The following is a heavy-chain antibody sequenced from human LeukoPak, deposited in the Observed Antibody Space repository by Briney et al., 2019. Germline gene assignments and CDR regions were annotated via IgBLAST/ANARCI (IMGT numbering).Heavy chain of an antibody. CDR1: GFTFSSYE. V-gene: IGHV3-48*03. CDR2: ISSSGSTI. J-gene: IGHJ4*02. Sequence: PGGSLRLSCAASGFTFSSYEMNWVRQAPGKGLEWVSYISSSGSTIYYADSVKGRFTISRDNAKNSLYLQMNSLRAEDTAVYYCARDLNGYQLLWDYWGQGTLVTVSS. D-gene: IGHD2-2*01. CDR3: ARDLNGYQLLWDY.